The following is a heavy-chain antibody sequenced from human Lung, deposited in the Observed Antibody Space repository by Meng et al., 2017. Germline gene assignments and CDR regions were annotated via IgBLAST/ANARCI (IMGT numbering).Heavy chain of an antibody. CDR1: GGSITSSTW. J-gene: IGHJ4*02. V-gene: IGHV4-4*02. Sequence: QVQLQWSGPGLVKPSGTLSLTCAVSGGSITSSTWWSWVRQTPGKGLEWFGEIFHSGSTNYNPPLESRVTISVDKSKNQFSLKVYSVTAADTATYYCARFDISSSGRGDYWGQGILVTVSS. CDR3: ARFDISSSGRGDY. CDR2: IFHSGST. D-gene: IGHD1-26*01.